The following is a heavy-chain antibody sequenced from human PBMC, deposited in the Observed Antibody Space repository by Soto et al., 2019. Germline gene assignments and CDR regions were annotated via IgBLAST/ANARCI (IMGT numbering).Heavy chain of an antibody. CDR2: ISSSSSYI. J-gene: IGHJ6*02. CDR1: GFTFSSYS. V-gene: IGHV3-21*01. Sequence: EVQLVESGGGLVKPGGSLRLSCAASGFTFSSYSMNWVRQAPGKGLEWVSSISSSSSYIYYADSVKGRFTISRDNAKNSLYLQMNSLRAEDTAVYYCARDQSGTTDHYYGMDVWGQGTTVTVSS. CDR3: ARDQSGTTDHYYGMDV. D-gene: IGHD1-1*01.